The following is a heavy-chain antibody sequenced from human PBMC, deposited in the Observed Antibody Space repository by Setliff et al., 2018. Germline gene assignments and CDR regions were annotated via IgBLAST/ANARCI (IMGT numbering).Heavy chain of an antibody. D-gene: IGHD3-22*01. V-gene: IGHV4-59*11. Sequence: SETLSLTCTVSGGSISSHYWSWIRQPPGKGLEWIGSIYYSGSTNYNLSLKSRVTISVDTSKNQFSLKLSSVTAADTAVYYCARGYDSSGYWSYYYYGMDVWGQGTTVTVSS. J-gene: IGHJ6*02. CDR3: ARGYDSSGYWSYYYYGMDV. CDR1: GGSISSHY. CDR2: IYYSGST.